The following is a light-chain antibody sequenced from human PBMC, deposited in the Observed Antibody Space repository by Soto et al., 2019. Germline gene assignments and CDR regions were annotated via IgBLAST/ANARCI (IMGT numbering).Light chain of an antibody. CDR3: QQYDNLFT. V-gene: IGKV1-33*01. CDR2: DAS. Sequence: DIQMTQSPSSLSASVGDRDTITCQASQDISNYLNWYQQKPGKAPKLLIYDASNLETGVPSRFSGSGSGTDFTFTISILQPEDIATYYCQQYDNLFTFGPGTKVDIK. J-gene: IGKJ3*01. CDR1: QDISNY.